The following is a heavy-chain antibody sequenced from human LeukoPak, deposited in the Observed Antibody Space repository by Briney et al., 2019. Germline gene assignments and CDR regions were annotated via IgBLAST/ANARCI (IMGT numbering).Heavy chain of an antibody. D-gene: IGHD3-22*01. CDR1: GYTFTSYA. V-gene: IGHV1-18*01. CDR3: ARADRSGFYFDDY. J-gene: IGHJ4*02. CDR2: ISTYNGNT. Sequence: GASLKVSCKASGYTFTSYAISWVRQAPGQGLEWMGWISTYNGNTNYAQNLEGSVTMTTDKSTSTAYLELRSLRSDDTAVYYCARADRSGFYFDDYWGQGTLV.